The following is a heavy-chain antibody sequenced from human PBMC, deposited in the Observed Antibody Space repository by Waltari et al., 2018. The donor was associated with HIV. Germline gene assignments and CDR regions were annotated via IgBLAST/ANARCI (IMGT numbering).Heavy chain of an antibody. CDR1: GYTFTSYD. CDR2: MNPNSGNT. D-gene: IGHD3-10*01. CDR3: ARGRVQVRGAMYYFDY. J-gene: IGHJ4*02. V-gene: IGHV1-8*01. Sequence: QVQLVQSGAEVKKPGASVKVSCKASGYTFTSYDINWVRQDNGQGLAWMGWMNPNSGNTGYPQKFQGRVTMTRNTSISTAYMELSSLRSEDTAVYYCARGRVQVRGAMYYFDYWGQGTLVTVSS.